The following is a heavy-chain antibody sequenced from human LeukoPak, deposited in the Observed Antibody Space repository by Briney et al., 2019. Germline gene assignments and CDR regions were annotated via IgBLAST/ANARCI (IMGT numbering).Heavy chain of an antibody. CDR2: MNPNSDNT. V-gene: IGHV1-8*01. D-gene: IGHD3-22*01. CDR1: GYTFTSYD. J-gene: IGHJ4*02. Sequence: GASVRVSCKASGYTFTSYDINWVRQATGQGLEWMGWMNPNSDNTGYAQKFQGRVTMTRNTSISTAYMELSSLRSEDTAVYYCARATAYYYDSSGYYPRRARHGFRYYFDYWGQGTLVTVSS. CDR3: ARATAYYYDSSGYYPRRARHGFRYYFDY.